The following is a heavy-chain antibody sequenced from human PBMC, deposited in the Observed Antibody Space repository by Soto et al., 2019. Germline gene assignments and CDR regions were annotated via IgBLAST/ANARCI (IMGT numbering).Heavy chain of an antibody. CDR3: AINYDYVWGSYRPAGMDV. CDR2: INAGNGNT. Sequence: QVQLVQSGAEEKKPGASVKVSCKASGYTFTSYAMHWVRQAPGQRLEWIGWINAGNGNTKYSQKFQGRVTITRDTSASTAYMELSSLRSEDTAVYYCAINYDYVWGSYRPAGMDVWGQGTTVTVSS. D-gene: IGHD3-16*02. V-gene: IGHV1-3*05. CDR1: GYTFTSYA. J-gene: IGHJ6*02.